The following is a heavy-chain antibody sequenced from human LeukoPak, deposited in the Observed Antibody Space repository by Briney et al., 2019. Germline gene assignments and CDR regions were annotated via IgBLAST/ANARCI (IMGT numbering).Heavy chain of an antibody. V-gene: IGHV4-59*12. Sequence: PSETLSLTCTVSGGSIRNYYWSWIRQPPGKGLEWIGYIYYSGSTNYNPSLKSRVTMSVDTSKNQFSLKLSSVTAADTAVYYCARAGELYYGSGSYYDYYYYYYMDVWGKGTTVTISS. CDR3: ARAGELYYGSGSYYDYYYYYYMDV. CDR2: IYYSGST. J-gene: IGHJ6*03. D-gene: IGHD3-10*01. CDR1: GGSIRNYY.